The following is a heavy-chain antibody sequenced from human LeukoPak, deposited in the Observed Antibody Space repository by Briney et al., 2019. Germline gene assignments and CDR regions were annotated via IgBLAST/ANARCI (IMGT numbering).Heavy chain of an antibody. J-gene: IGHJ6*03. D-gene: IGHD4/OR15-4a*01. V-gene: IGHV4-38-2*01. CDR2: IYHNGNT. CDR3: ARGLSWYYYYMDV. Sequence: SETLSLTCAVSGYSISSGYYWGWIRQPPRKGLEWIGSIYHNGNTYYNPSLKSRVTISVDTSKNQFSLKLSSVTAADTAVYYCARGLSWYYYYMDVWGKGTTVTVSS. CDR1: GYSISSGYY.